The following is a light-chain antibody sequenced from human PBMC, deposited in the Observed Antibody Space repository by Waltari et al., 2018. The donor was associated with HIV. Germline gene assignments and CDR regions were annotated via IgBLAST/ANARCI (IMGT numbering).Light chain of an antibody. CDR3: QQYGGSSFT. Sequence: EIVLTQSPGTLSLSPGERATLSCRASQSVSNNYLAWYQQKPGHAPRLLIDGASSRATGIPDRFSGSGSGTDFTLTISRLEPEDFAVYYCQQYGGSSFTFGPGTKVDI. CDR1: QSVSNNY. J-gene: IGKJ3*01. CDR2: GAS. V-gene: IGKV3-20*01.